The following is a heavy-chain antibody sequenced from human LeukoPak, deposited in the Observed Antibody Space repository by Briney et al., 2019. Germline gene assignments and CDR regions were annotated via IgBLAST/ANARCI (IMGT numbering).Heavy chain of an antibody. V-gene: IGHV3-7*01. CDR3: ARESGSYTGAHYYDSSGYYYAYRGTDCGMDV. J-gene: IGHJ6*02. Sequence: GGSLRLSCAASGFTFSSYWMSWVRQAPGKGPEWVANIKQDGSEKYYVDSVKGRFTISRDNAKNSLYLQMNSLRAEDTAVYYCARESGSYTGAHYYDSSGYYYAYRGTDCGMDVWGQGTTVTVSS. CDR1: GFTFSSYW. D-gene: IGHD3-22*01. CDR2: IKQDGSEK.